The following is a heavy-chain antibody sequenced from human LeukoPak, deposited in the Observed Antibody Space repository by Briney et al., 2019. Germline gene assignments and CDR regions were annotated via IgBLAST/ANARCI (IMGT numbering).Heavy chain of an antibody. D-gene: IGHD5-18*01. CDR2: ISYDGSNK. Sequence: GGSLRLSCAASGFTFSSYAMHWVRQAPGKGPEWVAVISYDGSNKYYADSVKGRFTISRDNSKNTLYLQMNSLRAEDTAVYYCAKILGGYSYGYSVDYWGQGTLVTVSS. CDR3: AKILGGYSYGYSVDY. CDR1: GFTFSSYA. J-gene: IGHJ4*02. V-gene: IGHV3-30-3*02.